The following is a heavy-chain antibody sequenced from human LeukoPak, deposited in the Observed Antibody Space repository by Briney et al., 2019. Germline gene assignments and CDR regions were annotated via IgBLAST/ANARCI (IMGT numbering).Heavy chain of an antibody. CDR1: GGSISSYY. D-gene: IGHD2-2*01. V-gene: IGHV4-4*07. J-gene: IGHJ3*02. CDR3: ARGYCSSTSCYADAFDI. CDR2: IYTSGST. Sequence: SETLSLTCTVSGGSISSYYWSWIRQPAGKGLEWIGRIYTSGSTNYNPSLKSRVTMSVDTSKNQFSLKLSSVAAADTAVYYCARGYCSSTSCYADAFDIWGQGTMVTVSS.